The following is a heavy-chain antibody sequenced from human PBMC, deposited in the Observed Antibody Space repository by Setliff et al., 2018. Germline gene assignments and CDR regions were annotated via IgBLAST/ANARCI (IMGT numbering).Heavy chain of an antibody. J-gene: IGHJ4*02. CDR2: IRYDGSNK. D-gene: IGHD6-13*01. CDR1: GITFSNYG. Sequence: PGGSLRLSCATSGITFSNYGMQWVRQAPGKGLEWVAFIRYDGSNKYYADSVRGRFTISRDNSKKTLYLQMNSLRAEDTAVYYCVKDVVGYSSTWPKRDYFDYWGQGTLVTVSS. V-gene: IGHV3-30*02. CDR3: VKDVVGYSSTWPKRDYFDY.